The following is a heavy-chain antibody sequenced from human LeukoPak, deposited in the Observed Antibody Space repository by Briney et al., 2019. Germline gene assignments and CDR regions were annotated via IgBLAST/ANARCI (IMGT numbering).Heavy chain of an antibody. CDR2: FSSRKNIV. J-gene: IGHJ4*02. CDR1: GFSFDNYG. D-gene: IGHD6-19*01. V-gene: IGHV3-48*01. Sequence: PGGSLRLSCVTSGFSFDNYGMSWVRRAPGKGLGWISYFSSRKNIVNYADSVKGRFTISRDKAKTSLYLQMNSLRAEDTAVYYCVRDQQWESPHYFDFWGQGTPVTVSS. CDR3: VRDQQWESPHYFDF.